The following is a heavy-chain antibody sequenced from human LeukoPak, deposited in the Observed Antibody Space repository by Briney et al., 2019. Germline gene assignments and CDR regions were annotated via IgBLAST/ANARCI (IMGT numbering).Heavy chain of an antibody. D-gene: IGHD4-17*01. CDR2: IYYSGST. V-gene: IGHV4-30-4*01. J-gene: IGHJ4*02. Sequence: SETLSLTCTVSGGSIRSYYWSWIRQPPGKGLEWIGYIYYSGSTYYNPSLKSRVTISVDTSKNQFSLKLSSVTAADTAVYYCARAAVTQYYFDYWGQGTLVTVSS. CDR1: GGSIRSYY. CDR3: ARAAVTQYYFDY.